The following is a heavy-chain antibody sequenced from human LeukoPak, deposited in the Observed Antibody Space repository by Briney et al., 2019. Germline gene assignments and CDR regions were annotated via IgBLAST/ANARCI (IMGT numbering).Heavy chain of an antibody. CDR1: GYTFTSYY. V-gene: IGHV1-46*01. CDR3: ARGADSSWHINWFDP. J-gene: IGHJ5*02. CDR2: INPSGGST. Sequence: ASVTVSCKASGYTFTSYYMHWGRQAPGQGLEWRGIINPSGGSTSYAQTFQGRVTMTRDTSTSTVYMELSSLRSEDTAVYYCARGADSSWHINWFDPWGQGTLVTVSS. D-gene: IGHD6-13*01.